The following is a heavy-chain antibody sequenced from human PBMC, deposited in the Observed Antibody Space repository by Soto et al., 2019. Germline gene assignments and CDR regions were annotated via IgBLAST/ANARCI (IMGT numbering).Heavy chain of an antibody. D-gene: IGHD3-9*01. CDR3: ASYDYDILTGRTEVFDY. Sequence: GGSLRLSCAASGFNFSSYAMSWVRQAPGKGLEWVSVISGSGGSTYYADSVKGRFTISRDNSKNTLYLQMNSLRAEDTAVYYCASYDYDILTGRTEVFDYWGQGTLVTVSS. CDR1: GFNFSSYA. CDR2: ISGSGGST. V-gene: IGHV3-23*01. J-gene: IGHJ4*02.